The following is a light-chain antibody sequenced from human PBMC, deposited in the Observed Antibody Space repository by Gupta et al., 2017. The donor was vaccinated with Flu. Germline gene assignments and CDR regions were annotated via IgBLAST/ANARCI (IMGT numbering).Light chain of an antibody. J-gene: IGLJ3*02. Sequence: QPVLTQSSSASASLGSSVKLTCALSSGHSSYIIAWHQQRPGKAPRYLMKIEGSGRYNKESGVPDRFSGSSSGADYYLTISNLQSDDEADYYCETWDSSNWVFGGGTKLTVL. CDR2: IEGSGRY. CDR3: ETWDSSNWV. V-gene: IGLV4-60*03. CDR1: SGHSSYI.